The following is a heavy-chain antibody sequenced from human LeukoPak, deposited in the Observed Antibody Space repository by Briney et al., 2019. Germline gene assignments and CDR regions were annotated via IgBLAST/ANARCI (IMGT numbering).Heavy chain of an antibody. CDR2: IIPIFGTA. Sequence: SVKVSCKASGYTFTSYAISWVRQAPGQGLEWMGGIIPIFGTANYAQKFQGRVTITTDESTSTAYMELSSLRSEDTAVYYCARSWYGDYVFRFWFDPWGQGTLVTVSS. CDR1: GYTFTSYA. CDR3: ARSWYGDYVFRFWFDP. V-gene: IGHV1-69*05. J-gene: IGHJ5*02. D-gene: IGHD4-17*01.